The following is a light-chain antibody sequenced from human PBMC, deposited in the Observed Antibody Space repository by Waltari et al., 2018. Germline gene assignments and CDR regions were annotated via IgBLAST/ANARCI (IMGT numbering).Light chain of an antibody. CDR2: YAN. CDR1: QGISSY. V-gene: IGKV1-13*02. J-gene: IGKJ3*01. CDR3: QQGNSYPFT. Sequence: IQMSQSPSSLSASVEDRVTITCRASQGISSYLNWYQQKPGKAPKLLIYYANSLASGVPSRFSGSGSVTEFTLTISSLQPEDFATYYCQQGNSYPFTFGPGTKRDIK.